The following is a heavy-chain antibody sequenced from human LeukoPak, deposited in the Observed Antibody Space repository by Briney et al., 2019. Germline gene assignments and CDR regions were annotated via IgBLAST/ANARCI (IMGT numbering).Heavy chain of an antibody. D-gene: IGHD2-2*02. J-gene: IGHJ3*02. Sequence: GGSLRLSCAASGFTFSSYAMHWVRQAPGKGLEWVAVISYDGSNKYYADSVKGRFTISRDNSMNTLYLQMNSLRAEDTAVYYCARGVIPHDAFDIWGQGTMVTVSS. V-gene: IGHV3-30-3*01. CDR3: ARGVIPHDAFDI. CDR2: ISYDGSNK. CDR1: GFTFSSYA.